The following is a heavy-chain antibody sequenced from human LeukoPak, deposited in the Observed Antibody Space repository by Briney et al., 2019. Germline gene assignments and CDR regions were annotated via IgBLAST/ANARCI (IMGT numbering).Heavy chain of an antibody. CDR2: IWYDGSNK. D-gene: IGHD6-13*01. Sequence: GGSMRLSCAASGFTFSSYGMHWVRQAPGKGLEWVAVIWYDGSNKYYADSVKGRFTISRDNSKNTLYLQMNSLRAEDTAVYYCAKDRWVGSSWYGVFDYWGQGTLVTVSS. J-gene: IGHJ4*02. CDR3: AKDRWVGSSWYGVFDY. V-gene: IGHV3-33*06. CDR1: GFTFSSYG.